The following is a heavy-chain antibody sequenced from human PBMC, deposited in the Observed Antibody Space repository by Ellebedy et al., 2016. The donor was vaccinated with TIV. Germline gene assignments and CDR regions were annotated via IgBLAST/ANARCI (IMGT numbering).Heavy chain of an antibody. J-gene: IGHJ4*02. CDR2: IYYTGFT. Sequence: MPSETLSLTCTVSRGSISGYYWNWMRHPPGKGLAWFAYIYYTGFTDSNPSLKSRVTMSVDTSKNQFSLKLRSVTAADTAVYYCARWNEGCDYWGQGIPVTVSS. D-gene: IGHD1-1*01. CDR1: RGSISGYY. CDR3: ARWNEGCDY. V-gene: IGHV4-59*08.